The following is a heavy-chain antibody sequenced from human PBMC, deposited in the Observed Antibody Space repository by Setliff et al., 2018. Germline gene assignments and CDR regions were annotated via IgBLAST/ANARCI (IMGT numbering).Heavy chain of an antibody. V-gene: IGHV4-39*01. CDR3: ARHFGGYETYYYYGMDV. CDR2: IYHSGST. CDR1: GGSISSRSYY. J-gene: IGHJ6*02. D-gene: IGHD5-12*01. Sequence: SETLSLTCTVSGGSISSRSYYWGWIRQPPGKGLEWIGSIYHSGSTYYNPSLKSRVTISVDTSKNQFSLKLSSVTAADTAVYYCARHFGGYETYYYYGMDVWGQGTTVTVSS.